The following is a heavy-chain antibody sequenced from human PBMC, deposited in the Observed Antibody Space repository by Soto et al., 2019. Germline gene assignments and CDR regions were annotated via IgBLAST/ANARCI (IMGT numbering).Heavy chain of an antibody. CDR3: ARGGDSSSWYVRRYYYYGMDV. V-gene: IGHV4-61*08. J-gene: IGHJ6*02. D-gene: IGHD6-13*01. Sequence: SETLSLTCTVSGGSIDSGDYYWSWIRQPPGKGLEWIGYVYYSGTTNYNPFLKSRVTLSLDKSKNQFSLKLSSVTAADTAVYYCARGGDSSSWYVRRYYYYGMDVWGQGTTVTVSS. CDR1: GGSIDSGDYY. CDR2: VYYSGTT.